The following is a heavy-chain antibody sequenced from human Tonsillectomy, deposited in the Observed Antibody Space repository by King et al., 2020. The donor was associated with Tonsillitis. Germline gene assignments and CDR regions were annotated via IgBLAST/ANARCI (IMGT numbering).Heavy chain of an antibody. Sequence: QLQESGPGLVKPSETLSLTCTVSGGSISSYYWSWIRQPPGKGLEWIGYIYYSGSTNYNPSLKSRVTISVDTSKNQFSLKLSSVTAADTAVYYCARACPASGSGGSCYSGWFDPWGQGTLVTVSS. CDR1: GGSISSYY. D-gene: IGHD2-15*01. J-gene: IGHJ5*02. CDR3: ARACPASGSGGSCYSGWFDP. CDR2: IYYSGST. V-gene: IGHV4-59*01.